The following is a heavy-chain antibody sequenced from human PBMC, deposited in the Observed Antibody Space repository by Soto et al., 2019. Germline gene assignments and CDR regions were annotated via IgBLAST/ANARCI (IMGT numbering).Heavy chain of an antibody. J-gene: IGHJ6*03. Sequence: QSQTLLLTCAISGDSVSSNSAAWNWIRQSPSRGLEWLGRTYYRSKWYNDYAVSVKSRITINPDTSKNQFSLQLNSVTPEDTAVYYCAREGCTNGVCSGYYYYYYMDVWGKGTTVTVSS. CDR1: GDSVSSNSAA. V-gene: IGHV6-1*01. D-gene: IGHD2-8*01. CDR2: TYYRSKWYN. CDR3: AREGCTNGVCSGYYYYYYMDV.